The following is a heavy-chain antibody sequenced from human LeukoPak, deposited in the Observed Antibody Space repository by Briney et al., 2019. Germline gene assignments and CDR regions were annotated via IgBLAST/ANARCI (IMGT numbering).Heavy chain of an antibody. Sequence: PGGSLRLSCAASGFTFSSYSMNWVRQAPGKGLEWVSYISSSSSTIYYADFVKGRFTISRDNAKNSLYLQMNSLRAEDTAVYYCARNRGYSYGYRVYWGQGTLVTVSS. CDR3: ARNRGYSYGYRVY. D-gene: IGHD5-18*01. V-gene: IGHV3-48*01. CDR2: ISSSSSTI. CDR1: GFTFSSYS. J-gene: IGHJ4*02.